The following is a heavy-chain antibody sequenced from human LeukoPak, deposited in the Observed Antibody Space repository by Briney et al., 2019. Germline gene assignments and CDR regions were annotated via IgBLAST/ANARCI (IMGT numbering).Heavy chain of an antibody. CDR3: ARNEAGYNYYIGV. CDR2: IIGEMNFK. Sequence: PGGSLRLSCAASGFTFSNYAMIWVRQAPGKVLECVSTIIGEMNFKYYADSVKGRFAISRDNSENTLYLHMSNMRPEDTATYYCARNEAGYNYYIGVWGEGTAVTVSS. CDR1: GFTFSNYA. J-gene: IGHJ6*03. D-gene: IGHD1-14*01. V-gene: IGHV3-23*01.